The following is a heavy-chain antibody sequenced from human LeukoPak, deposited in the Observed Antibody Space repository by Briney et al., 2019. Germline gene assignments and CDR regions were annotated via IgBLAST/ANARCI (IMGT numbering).Heavy chain of an antibody. CDR1: GYTFTSYY. V-gene: IGHV1-2*06. Sequence: ASVKVSCKASGYTFTSYYMHWVRQAPGQGLEWMGRINPNSGGTNYAQKFQGRVTMTRDTSISTAYMELSRLRSDDTAVYYCAKVVDTAMANYGMDVWGQGTTVTVSS. J-gene: IGHJ6*02. CDR3: AKVVDTAMANYGMDV. D-gene: IGHD5-18*01. CDR2: INPNSGGT.